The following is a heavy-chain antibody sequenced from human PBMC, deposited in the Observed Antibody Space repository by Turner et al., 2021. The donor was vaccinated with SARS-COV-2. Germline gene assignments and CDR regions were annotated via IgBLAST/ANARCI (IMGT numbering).Heavy chain of an antibody. CDR3: ARDRGLSYDFWSGYYETWFDP. J-gene: IGHJ5*02. V-gene: IGHV3-33*01. Sequence: QVQLVEPGGGGVQHGRSRSLSCAASRFILTIYAMHWVRQAPGKGLEWVAVIWYDGSNKYYADSVKGRFTISRDNSKNTLYLQMNSLRAEDTAVYYCARDRGLSYDFWSGYYETWFDPWGQGTLVTVSS. CDR2: IWYDGSNK. CDR1: RFILTIYA. D-gene: IGHD3-3*01.